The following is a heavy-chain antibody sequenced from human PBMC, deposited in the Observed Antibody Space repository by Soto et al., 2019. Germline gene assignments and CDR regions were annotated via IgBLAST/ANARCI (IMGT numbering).Heavy chain of an antibody. Sequence: SQTLSLTCAISGDSVSSNSAAWIWIRLSPSRGLEWLARTYYRSRWYNDYAVSVRSRITVNADTSKNQFSLQLTSVTPEDTAIYYCAGTTSHHWLYMDVWGRGTTVTVS. CDR1: GDSVSSNSAA. D-gene: IGHD1-1*01. V-gene: IGHV6-1*01. CDR2: TYYRSRWYN. CDR3: AGTTSHHWLYMDV. J-gene: IGHJ6*03.